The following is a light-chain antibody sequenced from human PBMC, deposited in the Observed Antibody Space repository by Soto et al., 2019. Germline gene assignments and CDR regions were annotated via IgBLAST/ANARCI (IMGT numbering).Light chain of an antibody. CDR1: QSVSSSY. J-gene: IGKJ4*01. CDR2: GAS. V-gene: IGKV3-20*01. CDR3: QYYGTSPVT. Sequence: EIVLTQSPGTLSLSPGERATLSCRASQSVSSSYLAWYQQKPGQAPRLLIYGASYRATGIPHRFSGSGSGTDFTLTISRLEPEDFALYYCQYYGTSPVTFGGGSKVEIK.